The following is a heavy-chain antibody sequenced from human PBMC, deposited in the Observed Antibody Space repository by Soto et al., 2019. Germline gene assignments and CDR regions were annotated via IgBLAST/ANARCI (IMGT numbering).Heavy chain of an antibody. CDR2: INPNSGGT. Sequence: ASVKVSCKASGYTFTGYYMHWVRQAPGQGLEWMGWINPNSGGTNYAQKFQGRVTMTRDTSISTAYMELSRLRSDDTAVYYCASEDFRGYSGYDIPAWFDPWGQGTLVTVSS. CDR3: ASEDFRGYSGYDIPAWFDP. D-gene: IGHD5-12*01. V-gene: IGHV1-2*02. J-gene: IGHJ5*02. CDR1: GYTFTGYY.